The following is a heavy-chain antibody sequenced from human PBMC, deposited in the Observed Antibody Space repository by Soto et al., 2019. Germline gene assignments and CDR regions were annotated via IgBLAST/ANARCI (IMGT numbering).Heavy chain of an antibody. Sequence: SVKVSCKASGGTFSRYAISWVRQAPGQGLEWMGGIIPIFGTANYAQKFQGRVTITADESTSTAYMELSSLRSEDTAVYYCARGPHRYNWNYLAHWGQGTLVTVSS. V-gene: IGHV1-69*13. CDR1: GGTFSRYA. CDR3: ARGPHRYNWNYLAH. CDR2: IIPIFGTA. D-gene: IGHD1-7*01. J-gene: IGHJ4*02.